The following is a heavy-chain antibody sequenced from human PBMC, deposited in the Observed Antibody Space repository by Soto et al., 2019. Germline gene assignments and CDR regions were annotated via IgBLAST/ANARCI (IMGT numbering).Heavy chain of an antibody. J-gene: IGHJ3*02. V-gene: IGHV3-48*03. Sequence: EVQLVESGGGLVQPGGSLRLSCATSGFTFSGYEMNWVRQAPGRGLEWVSYISTSGSTRYYADSVKGRFTISRDNAKNARHLQMNSMGAEGTAVYFCARENVGDSVDIWGPGTMVTVS. CDR1: GFTFSGYE. CDR2: ISTSGSTR. D-gene: IGHD1-26*01. CDR3: ARENVGDSVDI.